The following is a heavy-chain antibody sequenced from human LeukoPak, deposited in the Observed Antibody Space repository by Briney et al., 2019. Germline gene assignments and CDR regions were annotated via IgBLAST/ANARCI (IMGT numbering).Heavy chain of an antibody. CDR3: ARGPRGKYYYYGMDV. Sequence: ASVKVSCKASGYTFTSYAMNWVRQAPGQGLEWMGWINTNTGNPTYAQGFTGRFVFSLHTSVGTAYLQISSLKAEDTAVYYCARGPRGKYYYYGMDVWGQGTTVTVSS. V-gene: IGHV7-4-1*02. D-gene: IGHD3-16*01. CDR2: INTNTGNP. CDR1: GYTFTSYA. J-gene: IGHJ6*02.